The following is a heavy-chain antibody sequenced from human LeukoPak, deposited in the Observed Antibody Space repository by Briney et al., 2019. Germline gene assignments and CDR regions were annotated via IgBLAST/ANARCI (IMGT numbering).Heavy chain of an antibody. CDR2: VSSSGSSI. Sequence: GGSLRLSCAASGFTLTSYDMNWVRQAPGKGLEWVSHVSSSGSSIHYADSVKGRFTISRDNSKNTLYLQMNSLRAEDTAVYYCARKIGGAVAGNWYFDLWGRGTLVIVSS. J-gene: IGHJ2*01. CDR3: ARKIGGAVAGNWYFDL. CDR1: GFTLTSYD. V-gene: IGHV3-48*03. D-gene: IGHD6-19*01.